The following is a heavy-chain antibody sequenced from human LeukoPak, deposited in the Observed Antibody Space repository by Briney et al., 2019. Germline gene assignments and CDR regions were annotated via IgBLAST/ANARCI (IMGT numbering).Heavy chain of an antibody. Sequence: GGSLRLSCAASGFTFSSYAMSWVRQAPGKGLEWVSAISGSGGSTYYADSVKGRFTISRDSSKNTLYLQMNSLRAEDTAVYYCASSIVVVTASDAFDIWGQGTMVTVSS. J-gene: IGHJ3*02. V-gene: IGHV3-23*01. CDR1: GFTFSSYA. D-gene: IGHD2-21*02. CDR3: ASSIVVVTASDAFDI. CDR2: ISGSGGST.